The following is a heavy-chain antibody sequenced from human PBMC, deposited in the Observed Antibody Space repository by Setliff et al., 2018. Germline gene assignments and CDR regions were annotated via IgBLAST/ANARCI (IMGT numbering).Heavy chain of an antibody. CDR1: GYTFSTYA. D-gene: IGHD1-1*01. J-gene: IGHJ6*02. Sequence: ASVKVSCKASGYTFSTYAIHLVRQAHGQRPDWMGWINAGNGITKYSQKFQGRVTITRDTSASTAYMELTSLISEDTAVYFCARDSVTLAQLERRGGFRYYDMDVWGQGTTVTVSS. V-gene: IGHV1-3*01. CDR3: ARDSVTLAQLERRGGFRYYDMDV. CDR2: INAGNGIT.